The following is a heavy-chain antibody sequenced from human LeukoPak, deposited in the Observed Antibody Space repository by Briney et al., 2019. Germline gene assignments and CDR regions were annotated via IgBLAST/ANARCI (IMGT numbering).Heavy chain of an antibody. CDR3: ARDSSVNAFDM. CDR1: GYTLTSYD. CDR2: MNPNSGNT. D-gene: IGHD6-19*01. J-gene: IGHJ3*02. Sequence: ASVTVSCKASGYTLTSYDINWVRQATGQGLEWMGWMNPNSGNTGYAQRFQGRVTMTRDTSISTAYMELSSLRSEDTAVYYCARDSSVNAFDMWGQGTMVTVSS. V-gene: IGHV1-8*01.